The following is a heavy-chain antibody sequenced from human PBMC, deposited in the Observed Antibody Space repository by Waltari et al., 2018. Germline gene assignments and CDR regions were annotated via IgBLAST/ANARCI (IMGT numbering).Heavy chain of an antibody. CDR3: ASPGRCGGDCSLYWYFDL. D-gene: IGHD2-21*01. CDR1: GGTFSSYA. J-gene: IGHJ2*01. V-gene: IGHV1-69*12. CDR2: MIPILGTA. Sequence: QVQLVQSGAEVKKPGSSVKVSCKASGGTFSSYAISWVRQAPGQGLEWMGGMIPILGTANDAQKYQGRVTITADESTSTAYMELSSLRSEDTAVYYCASPGRCGGDCSLYWYFDLWGRGTLVTVSS.